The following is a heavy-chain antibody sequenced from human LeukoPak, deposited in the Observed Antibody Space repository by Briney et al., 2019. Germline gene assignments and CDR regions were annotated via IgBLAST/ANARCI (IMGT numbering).Heavy chain of an antibody. J-gene: IGHJ3*02. CDR2: ISSSSSYK. Sequence: PGGSLRLSCAASGFIFNSYSMNWVRQAPGKGLEWVSAISSSSSYKFNADSVKGRFTISRDNARNLLYLQMNGLRAEDTAVYYCVRDNRDAFDIWGQGTMVTVSS. CDR3: VRDNRDAFDI. CDR1: GFIFNSYS. V-gene: IGHV3-21*01.